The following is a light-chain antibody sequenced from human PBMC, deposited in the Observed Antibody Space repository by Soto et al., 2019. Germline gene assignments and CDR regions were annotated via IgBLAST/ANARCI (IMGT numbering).Light chain of an antibody. V-gene: IGKV3-20*01. Sequence: PGDRATLSCRASQSVSSSYLAWYQQKPGQPPRLLIYGAFSRATGIPDRFSGSGSGTDFTLTISRLDPEDFAVYYCQQYDSSPRTFGQGTKVEIK. CDR3: QQYDSSPRT. J-gene: IGKJ1*01. CDR2: GAF. CDR1: QSVSSSY.